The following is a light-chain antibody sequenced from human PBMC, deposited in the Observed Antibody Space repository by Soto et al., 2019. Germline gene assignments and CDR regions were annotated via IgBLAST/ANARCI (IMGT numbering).Light chain of an antibody. CDR2: DAS. J-gene: IGKJ1*01. Sequence: EIVLTHSPATLSLSPCERATLSCSASQSVSSSLAWYQQKPGQAPRLLIYDASSGATGIPARFSGSGSGTDFTLTISSLEPEDFAVYYCQQRTKWRTFGQGTKVDI. V-gene: IGKV3-11*01. CDR1: QSVSSS. CDR3: QQRTKWRT.